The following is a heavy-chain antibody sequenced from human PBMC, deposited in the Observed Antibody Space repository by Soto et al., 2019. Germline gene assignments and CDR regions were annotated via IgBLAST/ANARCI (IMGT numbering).Heavy chain of an antibody. CDR2: TIPILSVT. CDR3: ASNSQYCSGGSCYAY. Sequence: QVQMVQSGAEVKKPGSSVKFSGRTSGATFAGFSISWGRQPPGQGLEWMGGTIPILSVTNYAQKFQDRVTIIVDETTRTAYMELSSLRSDDTAIYYCASNSQYCSGGSCYAYWGQGTLVTVSS. CDR1: GATFAGFS. J-gene: IGHJ4*02. V-gene: IGHV1-69*01. D-gene: IGHD2-15*01.